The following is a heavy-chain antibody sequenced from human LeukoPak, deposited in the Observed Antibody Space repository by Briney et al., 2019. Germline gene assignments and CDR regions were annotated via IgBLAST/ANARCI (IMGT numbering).Heavy chain of an antibody. J-gene: IGHJ5*02. D-gene: IGHD3-22*01. CDR3: ARGVFAGYDSSGSPFYNWFDP. CDR1: GSTFTGHY. CDR2: INPHSGGT. V-gene: IGHV1-2*02. Sequence: EASVKVSCKASGSTFTGHYIHWVRQAPGQGLEWMGWINPHSGGTHYAQKFQDRVTMTGDTSIRTAYMELSRLRSDDTALYYCARGVFAGYDSSGSPFYNWFDPWGQGTLVTVSS.